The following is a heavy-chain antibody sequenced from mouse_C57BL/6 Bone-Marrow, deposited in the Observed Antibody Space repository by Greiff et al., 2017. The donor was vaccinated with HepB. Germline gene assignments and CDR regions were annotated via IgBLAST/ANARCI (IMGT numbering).Heavy chain of an antibody. CDR3: ARDYDYAYYAMDY. CDR2: ISGGGGNT. D-gene: IGHD2-4*01. V-gene: IGHV5-9*01. Sequence: EVMLVESGGGLVKPGGSLKLSCAASGFTFSSYTMSWVRQTPEKRLEWVATISGGGGNTYYPDSVKGRFTISRDNAKNTLYLQMSSLRSEDTALYYCARDYDYAYYAMDYWGQGTSVTVSS. J-gene: IGHJ4*01. CDR1: GFTFSSYT.